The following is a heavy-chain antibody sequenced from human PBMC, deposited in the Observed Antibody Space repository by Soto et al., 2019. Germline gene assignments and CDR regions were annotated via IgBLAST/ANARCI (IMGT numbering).Heavy chain of an antibody. Sequence: QVQLQQWGAGLLKPSETLSLTCAVYGGSFSGYYWSWIRQPPGKGLEWMGEINHSGSTNYNPSLKSRVTISVYTAKNQFSLKLSSVTAADTAVYYGARHPRSSWESSSWYLWFDPWGQGTLVTVSS. J-gene: IGHJ5*02. V-gene: IGHV4-34*01. CDR2: INHSGST. CDR1: GGSFSGYY. CDR3: ARHPRSSWESSSWYLWFDP. D-gene: IGHD6-13*01.